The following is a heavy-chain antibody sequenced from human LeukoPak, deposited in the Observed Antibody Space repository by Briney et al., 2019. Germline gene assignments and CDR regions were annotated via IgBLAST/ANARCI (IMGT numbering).Heavy chain of an antibody. CDR1: GFTFSSYA. V-gene: IGHV3-30*04. D-gene: IGHD2-21*02. CDR3: ARAYCGGDCYSRSHYYYYMDV. J-gene: IGHJ6*03. CDR2: ISYDGSNK. Sequence: GGSLRLSCAASGFTFSSYAMHWVRQAPGKGLEWVAVISYDGSNKYYADSVKGRFTISRDNSKNTLYLQMNSLRAEDTAVYYCARAYCGGDCYSRSHYYYYMDVWGKGTTVTVSS.